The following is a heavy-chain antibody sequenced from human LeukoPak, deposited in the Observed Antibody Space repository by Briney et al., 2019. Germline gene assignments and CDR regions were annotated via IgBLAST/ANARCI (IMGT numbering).Heavy chain of an antibody. CDR2: INHGGST. CDR3: ARGFRVAAHY. D-gene: IGHD6-6*01. CDR1: DGSLSGYY. J-gene: IGHJ4*02. Sequence: PSETQSLTCAIYDGSLSGYYWSWIRQSPGKGLEWIGEINHGGSTNYNPSLKSRITISLDTSKNQFSLKLTSVTAADTAVYYCARGFRVAAHYWGQGTLVTVSS. V-gene: IGHV4-34*01.